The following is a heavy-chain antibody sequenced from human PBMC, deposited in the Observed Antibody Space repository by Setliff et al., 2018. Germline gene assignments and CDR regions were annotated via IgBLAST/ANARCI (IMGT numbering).Heavy chain of an antibody. CDR1: GGSISTSSY. CDR3: ARDSALHSYHYDSSGYLDY. J-gene: IGHJ4*02. V-gene: IGHV4-39*07. Sequence: SETLSLTCTVSGGSISTSSYWGWIRQPPGKGLEWIGSIYYSGTTNYNPLFKSRVTISVDRPKNQFSLKLSSVTAADTGVYYCARDSALHSYHYDSSGYLDYWGQGALVTVSS. CDR2: IYYSGTT. D-gene: IGHD3-22*01.